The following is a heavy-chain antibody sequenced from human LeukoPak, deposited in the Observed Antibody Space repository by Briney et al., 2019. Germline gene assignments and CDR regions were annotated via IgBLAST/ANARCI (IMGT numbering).Heavy chain of an antibody. J-gene: IGHJ4*02. Sequence: ASVKVSCKASGYTFTSYGISWVRQAPGQGLEWMAWISGYNGNTIHAQNFQGRGTITTDTSTSTDYIELRSLRSDDTSANYCSKDPAAVPDYWGQGTLVTVSS. CDR1: GYTFTSYG. CDR3: SKDPAAVPDY. D-gene: IGHD2-21*02. V-gene: IGHV1-18*01. CDR2: ISGYNGNT.